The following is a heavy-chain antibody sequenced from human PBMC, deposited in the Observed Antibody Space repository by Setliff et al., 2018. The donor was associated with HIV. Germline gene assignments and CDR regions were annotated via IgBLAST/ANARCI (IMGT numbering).Heavy chain of an antibody. CDR1: GGSFRNYA. CDR2: IIPLLGTP. CDR3: ARDRSGIAVAAPDAFGV. J-gene: IGHJ3*01. Sequence: GASVKVSCKASGGSFRNYAINWVRQAPGQGLEWMGGIIPLLGTPNYAHKFQGRVTITADKYSSTVYMELSSLRSEDSAVFYCARDRSGIAVAAPDAFGVWGQGTMVTVSS. V-gene: IGHV1-69*06. D-gene: IGHD6-19*01.